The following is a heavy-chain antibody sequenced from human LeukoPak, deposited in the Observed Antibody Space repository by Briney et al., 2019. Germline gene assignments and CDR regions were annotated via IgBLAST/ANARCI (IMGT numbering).Heavy chain of an antibody. Sequence: KPSGTLSLTCAVSGGSISSSNWWSWVRQPPGEGLEWIGSICSGGSTCYNPSLRSRVTIFADSSKNQFSLMLTSVTAADTGVYYCARDGPWKSDYWGRGILVTVSS. CDR1: GGSISSSNW. J-gene: IGHJ4*02. D-gene: IGHD1-1*01. CDR3: ARDGPWKSDY. V-gene: IGHV4-4*02. CDR2: ICSGGST.